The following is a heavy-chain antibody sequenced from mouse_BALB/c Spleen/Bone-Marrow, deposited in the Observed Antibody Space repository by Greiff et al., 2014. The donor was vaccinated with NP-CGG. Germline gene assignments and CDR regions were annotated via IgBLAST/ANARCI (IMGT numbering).Heavy chain of an antibody. V-gene: IGHV1-14*01. CDR1: GYPFPRSV. J-gene: IGHJ4*01. CDR3: ARGSSWAMDY. D-gene: IGHD1-1*01. CDR2: INPYNDGT. Sequence: QLPPSGPELVKPGASVKMSCKASGYPFPRSVLPWLPPTPGPVLSWIGYINPYNDGTKYNERFKGKATLTSDKSSSTAYMELSSLTSEDSAVYYCARGSSWAMDYWGQGTSVTVSS.